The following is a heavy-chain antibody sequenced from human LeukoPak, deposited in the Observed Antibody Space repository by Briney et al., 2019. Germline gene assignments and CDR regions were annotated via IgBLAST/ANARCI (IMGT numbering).Heavy chain of an antibody. CDR1: GFTFSSYG. D-gene: IGHD2-2*01. J-gene: IGHJ4*02. Sequence: GGSLRLSCAASGFTFSSYGMSWVRQAPGKGLEWVSAISGSGSTIYYADSVKGRFTISRDNAKNSLYLQMNSLRAEDTAVYYCARAHAGGCSSTSCYAMEWYYFDYWGQGTLVTVSS. V-gene: IGHV3-48*04. CDR3: ARAHAGGCSSTSCYAMEWYYFDY. CDR2: ISGSGSTI.